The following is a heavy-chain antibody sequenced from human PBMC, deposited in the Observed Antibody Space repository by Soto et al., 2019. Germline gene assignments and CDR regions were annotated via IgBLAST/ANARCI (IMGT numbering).Heavy chain of an antibody. V-gene: IGHV3-30*18. CDR3: AKALTVAGTGWFDP. CDR2: ISNDGSNK. J-gene: IGHJ5*02. CDR1: GFSFSSYG. D-gene: IGHD6-19*01. Sequence: QPVGSLRLSCAASGFSFSSYGMHWVRQAPGKGLEWVAVISNDGSNKYYADSVKGRFTISRDNSKNTLYLQMNSLRAEDTAVYYCAKALTVAGTGWFDPWGQGTQVTVSS.